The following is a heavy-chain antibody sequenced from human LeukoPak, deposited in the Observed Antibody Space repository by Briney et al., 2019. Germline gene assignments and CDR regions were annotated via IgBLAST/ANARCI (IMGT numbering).Heavy chain of an antibody. CDR1: GGSISSSSYY. V-gene: IGHV4-39*01. Sequence: PSETLSLTCTVSGGSISSSSYYWGWIRQPPGKGLEWIGSIYYSGSTYYNPSLKSRVTISVDTSKNQFSLKLSSVTAADTAVYYCARHVRLQWLATFDIWGQGTMVTVSS. D-gene: IGHD6-19*01. J-gene: IGHJ3*02. CDR2: IYYSGST. CDR3: ARHVRLQWLATFDI.